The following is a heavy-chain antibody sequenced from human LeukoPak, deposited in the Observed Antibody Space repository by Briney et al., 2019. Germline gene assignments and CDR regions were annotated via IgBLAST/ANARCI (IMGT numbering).Heavy chain of an antibody. CDR1: GFMFSSYS. Sequence: PGGSLRLSCAASGFMFSSYSMNWVRQAPGKGLEWVSSISSSSSYIYYADSVKGRFTISRDNAKNSLYLQMNSLRAEDTAVYYCARARRRSIAAAGILDYWGQGTLVTVSS. CDR3: ARARRRSIAAAGILDY. V-gene: IGHV3-21*01. J-gene: IGHJ4*02. D-gene: IGHD6-13*01. CDR2: ISSSSSYI.